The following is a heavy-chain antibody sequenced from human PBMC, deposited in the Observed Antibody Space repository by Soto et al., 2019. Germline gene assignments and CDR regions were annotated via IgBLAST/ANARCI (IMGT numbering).Heavy chain of an antibody. Sequence: QVQLVQSGAEVKKPGASVKVSCKASGYTFTNYQIHWVRQAPGQGLEWMGIINPGGASTNFAEEFQGKITMTSDTSTNTVFMELSSLGSEDTSIYYCTRGVLTRGGACDTWGQGTLVTVSS. D-gene: IGHD2-21*02. CDR3: TRGVLTRGGACDT. CDR2: INPGGAST. CDR1: GYTFTNYQ. V-gene: IGHV1-46*01. J-gene: IGHJ5*02.